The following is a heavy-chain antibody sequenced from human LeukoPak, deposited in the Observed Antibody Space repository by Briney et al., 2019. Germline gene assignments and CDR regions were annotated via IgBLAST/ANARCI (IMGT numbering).Heavy chain of an antibody. V-gene: IGHV4-39*01. J-gene: IGHJ4*02. D-gene: IGHD3/OR15-3a*01. CDR2: IYYTGNT. Sequence: SETLSLTCTVSGGSISSSSYYWGWIRQPPGMGLEWLGSIYYTGNTYYNASLKSQVSISIDTSKNQFSLKLTSVTAADTAVYYCARQTGSGLFILPGGQGTLVTVSS. CDR1: GGSISSSSYY. CDR3: ARQTGSGLFILP.